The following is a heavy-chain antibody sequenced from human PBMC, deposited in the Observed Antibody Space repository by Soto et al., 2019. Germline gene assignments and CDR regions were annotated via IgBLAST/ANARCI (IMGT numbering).Heavy chain of an antibody. J-gene: IGHJ4*01. CDR1: GGSVTSHH. CDR3: ARPLPHFRRGYFDS. V-gene: IGHV4-59*08. CDR2: TSYTGNT. Sequence: ASETLSLTCFVSGGSVTSHHWSWIRQFPGQGLQWIAYTSYTGNTNYNPSLQSLVIISVDPSKDQFSLKLSSVTAADSAVYYCARPLPHFRRGYFDSW. D-gene: IGHD3-3*02.